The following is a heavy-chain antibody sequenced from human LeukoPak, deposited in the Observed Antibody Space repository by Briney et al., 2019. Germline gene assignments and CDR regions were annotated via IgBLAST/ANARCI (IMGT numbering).Heavy chain of an antibody. D-gene: IGHD3-22*01. CDR1: GGSISNYY. V-gene: IGHV4-4*07. CDR2: IYTSGST. J-gene: IGHJ4*02. CDR3: ARESGYYYDTSGYTFDY. Sequence: SETLSLTCTVSGGSISNYYWSWIRQSAGKGREWIGRIYTSGSTNYNPSLKSRFSMSVDTSKNQFSLRLTSVTAADTAVYYCARESGYYYDTSGYTFDYWGQGILVTVSS.